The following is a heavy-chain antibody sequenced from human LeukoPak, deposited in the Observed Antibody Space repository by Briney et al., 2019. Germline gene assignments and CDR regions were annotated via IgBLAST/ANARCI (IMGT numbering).Heavy chain of an antibody. Sequence: GGSLRLSCAASGFTFSSYAMSWVRQAPGKGLEWVSAISGSGGSTYYADSVKGRFTISRDNSKNTLYLQMNSLRAEDTAVHYCATLTGNRWFDPWGQGTLVTVSS. J-gene: IGHJ5*02. CDR3: ATLTGNRWFDP. CDR1: GFTFSSYA. V-gene: IGHV3-23*01. CDR2: ISGSGGST. D-gene: IGHD1-14*01.